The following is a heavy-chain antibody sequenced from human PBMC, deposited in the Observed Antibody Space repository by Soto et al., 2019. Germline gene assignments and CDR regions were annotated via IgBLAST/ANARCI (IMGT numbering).Heavy chain of an antibody. CDR1: GGSFSGYY. Sequence: QVQLQQWGAGLLKPSETLSLTCVVNGGSFSGYYWSWVRLPPGKGLEWIGEINHSGITDSNPSLKSRVTISVDGSMNQFFLTLTSVTAADTAVYFCSRARSSVPSRRGIGYYGMDVWGHGTTVTVSS. CDR3: SRARSSVPSRRGIGYYGMDV. CDR2: INHSGIT. J-gene: IGHJ6*02. D-gene: IGHD2-2*03. V-gene: IGHV4-34*01.